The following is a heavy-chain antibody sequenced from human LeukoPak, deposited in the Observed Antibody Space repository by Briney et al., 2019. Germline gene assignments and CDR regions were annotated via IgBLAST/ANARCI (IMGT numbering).Heavy chain of an antibody. V-gene: IGHV4-39*07. J-gene: IGHJ4*02. Sequence: SETLSLTCTVSGGSISNSYYYWGWIRQPPGKGLEWIGSIYYSGSTYYNPSLKSRVTISVDTSKNQFSLKLSSVTAADTAVYYCARATEYYDYVWGSYYFDYWGQGTLVTVSS. CDR1: GGSISNSYYY. CDR2: IYYSGST. CDR3: ARATEYYDYVWGSYYFDY. D-gene: IGHD3-16*01.